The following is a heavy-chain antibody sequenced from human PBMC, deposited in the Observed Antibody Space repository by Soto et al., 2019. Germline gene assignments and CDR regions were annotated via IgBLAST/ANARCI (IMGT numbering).Heavy chain of an antibody. CDR3: ARGALPAAKRWSYFQH. D-gene: IGHD2-2*01. V-gene: IGHV3-30-3*01. Sequence: QVQLVESGGGVVQPGRSLRLSCAASGFTFSSYAMHWVRQAPGKGLEWVAVISYDGSNKYYADSVKGRFTISRDNSKNTLYLQMNSLRAEDTAVYYCARGALPAAKRWSYFQHWGQGTLGTVSS. J-gene: IGHJ1*01. CDR1: GFTFSSYA. CDR2: ISYDGSNK.